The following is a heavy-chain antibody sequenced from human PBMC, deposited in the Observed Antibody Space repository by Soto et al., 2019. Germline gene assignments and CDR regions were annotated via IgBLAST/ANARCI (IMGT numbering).Heavy chain of an antibody. CDR3: ATLASGYDSLDVFHI. V-gene: IGHV3-33*01. D-gene: IGHD5-12*01. CDR1: GFTFGSHG. Sequence: QVQLVESGGGVVQPGRSLRLSCAASGFTFGSHGMHWVRQTPGKGLEWVAVIWFDGSNKYYADSVKGRFTISRDNSKNTLYLEMNSLRAADTAVYYCATLASGYDSLDVFHIWGQGTMVTVSS. CDR2: IWFDGSNK. J-gene: IGHJ3*02.